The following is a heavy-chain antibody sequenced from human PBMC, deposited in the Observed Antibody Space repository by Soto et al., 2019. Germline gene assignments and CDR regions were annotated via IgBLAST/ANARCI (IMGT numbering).Heavy chain of an antibody. D-gene: IGHD5-18*01. J-gene: IGHJ3*02. Sequence: GGSLRLSCAASGFTFSSYSMNWVRQAPGKGLEWVSSISSSSSYIYYADSVKGRFTISRDNAKNSLYLQMNSLRAEDTAVYYCASGYSYGTGAFDIWGQGTMVTVSS. CDR1: GFTFSSYS. CDR3: ASGYSYGTGAFDI. V-gene: IGHV3-21*01. CDR2: ISSSSSYI.